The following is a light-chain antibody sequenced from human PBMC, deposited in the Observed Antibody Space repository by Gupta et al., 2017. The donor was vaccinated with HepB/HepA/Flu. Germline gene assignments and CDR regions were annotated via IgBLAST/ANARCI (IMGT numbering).Light chain of an antibody. CDR1: QSISSW. Sequence: DIQMTQSPSTLSASVGDRVTITCRASQSISSWLAWYQQKPEKAPNLLIYKASSLESGVPSRFSGSGSGTEFTLTISSLQPDDFATYYCQQYNNYLFTFGPGTKVDIK. CDR3: QQYNNYLFT. J-gene: IGKJ3*01. CDR2: KAS. V-gene: IGKV1-5*03.